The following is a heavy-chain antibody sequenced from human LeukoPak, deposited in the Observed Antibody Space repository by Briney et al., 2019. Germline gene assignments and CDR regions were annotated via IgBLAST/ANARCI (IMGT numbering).Heavy chain of an antibody. D-gene: IGHD5-12*01. J-gene: IGHJ6*03. V-gene: IGHV4-59*01. CDR2: IYYSGST. CDR3: ASTYSGYDGERYYYYYYMDV. CDR1: GGSISSYY. Sequence: PSETLSLTCTVSGGSISSYYWSWIRQPPGKGLEWIGYIYYSGSTNYNPSLKSRVTISVDTSKNQFSLKLSSVTAADTAVYYCASTYSGYDGERYYYYYYMDVWGKGTTVTVSS.